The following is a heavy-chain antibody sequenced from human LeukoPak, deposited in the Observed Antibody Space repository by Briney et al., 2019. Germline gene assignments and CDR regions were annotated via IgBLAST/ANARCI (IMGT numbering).Heavy chain of an antibody. D-gene: IGHD1-7*01. CDR3: ARVPNWNSVNWFDP. V-gene: IGHV3-23*01. Sequence: RGSLRLSSAASGFTFSSYAMSWVRQAPGKGLEWGSSISDRGSGTYYADSVKGRFTISRDNSKNMVYLQMNSLRAEDTAVYYCARVPNWNSVNWFDPWGQGTLVTVSS. CDR1: GFTFSSYA. CDR2: ISDRGSGT. J-gene: IGHJ5*02.